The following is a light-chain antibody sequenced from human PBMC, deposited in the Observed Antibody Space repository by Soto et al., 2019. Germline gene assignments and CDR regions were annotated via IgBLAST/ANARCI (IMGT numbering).Light chain of an antibody. V-gene: IGKV3-11*01. CDR1: QAVNTR. Sequence: EIVLTQSPATLSSFPGDRVTLPCRASQAVNTRLAWYQHKPGQAPRLLIYLTSNRAAGIPARVSGSGSETDFTLTISDVEPEDFAVYYCHQRQSWPRTFGQGTKVDIK. CDR2: LTS. J-gene: IGKJ1*01. CDR3: HQRQSWPRT.